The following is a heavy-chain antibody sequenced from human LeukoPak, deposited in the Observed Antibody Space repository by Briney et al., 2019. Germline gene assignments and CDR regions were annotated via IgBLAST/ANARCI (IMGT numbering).Heavy chain of an antibody. Sequence: PSETLSLTCPVSGGSVSSSRYYWGWIRQPPGKGLEWIGSIYYTGSTYYKPSLKSRVTISVDASKNQISLKLSSVTAADTAVYFCAREGRDYGDGVDYWGQGTLVTVSS. D-gene: IGHD4-17*01. J-gene: IGHJ4*02. V-gene: IGHV4-39*02. CDR1: GGSVSSSRYY. CDR2: IYYTGST. CDR3: AREGRDYGDGVDY.